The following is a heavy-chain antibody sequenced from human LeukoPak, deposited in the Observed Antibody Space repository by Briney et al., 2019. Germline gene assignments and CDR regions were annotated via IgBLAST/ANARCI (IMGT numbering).Heavy chain of an antibody. Sequence: ASVKVSCKPSGYTFIDHCIHWVRQAPGQGLESVGWINPNIGDTNYAQKFQGRVTMTRDTSSSTAYMELSRLRSDDTAVYYCARAGHNSDSGGYDYWGQGTLVTVSS. D-gene: IGHD3-22*01. CDR2: INPNIGDT. CDR3: ARAGHNSDSGGYDY. J-gene: IGHJ4*02. CDR1: GYTFIDHC. V-gene: IGHV1-2*02.